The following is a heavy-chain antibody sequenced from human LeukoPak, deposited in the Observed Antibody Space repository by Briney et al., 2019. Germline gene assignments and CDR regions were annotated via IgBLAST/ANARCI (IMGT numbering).Heavy chain of an antibody. V-gene: IGHV3-74*01. CDR1: GFTFSSYW. CDR2: INSDGSST. D-gene: IGHD3-16*01. CDR3: ASYCYHYVWAVFDY. Sequence: GGSLRLSCAASGFTFSSYWMHWVRQAPGKGLVWVSRINSDGSSTSYADSVKGRFTISRDNAKNTLYLQMNSLRAEDTAVYYCASYCYHYVWAVFDYWGQGTLVTVSS. J-gene: IGHJ4*02.